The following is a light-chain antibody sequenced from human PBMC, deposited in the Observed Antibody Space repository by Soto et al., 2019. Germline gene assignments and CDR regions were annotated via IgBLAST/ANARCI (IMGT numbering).Light chain of an antibody. V-gene: IGLV4-60*02. CDR3: ATWDSNTRV. J-gene: IGLJ3*02. CDR2: LEGSGSY. CDR1: SGHSSYI. Sequence: QPVLTQSPSASASLGSSVKLTCTLSSGHSSYIIAWHQQQPGKAPRYLMKLEGSGSYNKGSGVPDRFSGSSSGADRYLTISILPFEDEADYYCATWDSNTRVFGGGTKLTVL.